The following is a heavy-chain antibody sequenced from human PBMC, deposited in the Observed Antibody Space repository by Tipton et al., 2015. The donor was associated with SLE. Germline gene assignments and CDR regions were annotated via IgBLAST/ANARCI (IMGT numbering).Heavy chain of an antibody. J-gene: IGHJ3*01. CDR2: IYYTGNT. CDR1: GGSMSYHY. Sequence: LSCSVSGGSMSYHYWSWIRQPPGKGLEWIGYIYYTGNTNYNPSLKSRVTMSVDTSKSQFSLKLTFVSAADTAIYYCARMGLCTTTTCNEGAFDVWGQGSMVTVSS. CDR3: ARMGLCTTTTCNEGAFDV. D-gene: IGHD2-2*01. V-gene: IGHV4-59*11.